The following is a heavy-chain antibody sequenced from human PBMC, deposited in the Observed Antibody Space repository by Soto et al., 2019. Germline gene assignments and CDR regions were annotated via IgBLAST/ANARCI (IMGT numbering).Heavy chain of an antibody. CDR2: IRGKTDGGTA. Sequence: GSLRLSCAVSGFTFRNAWMSWVRQAPGKGLEWVGRIRGKTDGGTADYAAPVKGRFTISRDNSKNTVYLQMTGLRVDDTAVYYCARDEVLRYFDHYYVDVWGQGTTVTVSS. J-gene: IGHJ6*03. V-gene: IGHV3-15*01. CDR1: GFTFRNAW. CDR3: ARDEVLRYFDHYYVDV. D-gene: IGHD3-9*01.